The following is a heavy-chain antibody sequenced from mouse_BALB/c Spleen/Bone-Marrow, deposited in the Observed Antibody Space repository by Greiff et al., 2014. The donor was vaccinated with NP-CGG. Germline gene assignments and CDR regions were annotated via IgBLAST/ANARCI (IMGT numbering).Heavy chain of an antibody. D-gene: IGHD2-3*01. CDR1: GFSLTSYG. J-gene: IGHJ1*01. CDR2: IWAGGST. CDR3: ARVYLWYFDV. Sequence: QVQLKESGPGLVAPSQSLSITCTVSGFSLTSYGVHWVRQPPGKGLEWLGVIWAGGSTNYNSALMSRLSISKDNSKSQVFLKMNSMQTDDTAMYYCARVYLWYFDVWGAGTTVTVSS. V-gene: IGHV2-9*02.